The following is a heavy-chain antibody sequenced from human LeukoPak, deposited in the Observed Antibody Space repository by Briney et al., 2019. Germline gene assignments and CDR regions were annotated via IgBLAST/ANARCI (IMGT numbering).Heavy chain of an antibody. Sequence: ASVKVSCKVSGYSLTELCVHWVRQAPGKGREWMGGYDPDAGETIYAQKFQGRVTMTEDTSTDTAYMEVTSLRSDDTAVYYCAAGRFGILCHFNYWGQGTLVTASS. D-gene: IGHD3-10*01. CDR1: GYSLTELC. V-gene: IGHV1-24*01. CDR3: AAGRFGILCHFNY. CDR2: YDPDAGET. J-gene: IGHJ4*02.